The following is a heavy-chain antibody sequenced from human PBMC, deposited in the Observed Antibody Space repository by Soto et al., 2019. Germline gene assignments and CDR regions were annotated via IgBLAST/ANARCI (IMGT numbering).Heavy chain of an antibody. J-gene: IGHJ6*03. CDR3: AKPYCSSTSCYPVYYYYYMDV. D-gene: IGHD2-2*01. V-gene: IGHV3-23*01. CDR1: GFTFSSYA. CDR2: ISGSGGST. Sequence: GGSLRLSCAASGFTFSSYAMSWVRQAPGKGLEWVSAISGSGGSTYYADSVKGRFTISRDNSKNTLYLQMNSLRAEDTAVYYCAKPYCSSTSCYPVYYYYYMDVWGKGTTVTVSS.